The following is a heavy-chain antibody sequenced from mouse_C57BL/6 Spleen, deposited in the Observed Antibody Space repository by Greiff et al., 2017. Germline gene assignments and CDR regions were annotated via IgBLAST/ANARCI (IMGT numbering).Heavy chain of an antibody. CDR1: GFNIQDYY. CDR2: IDPEDGEP. Sequence: VQLQQSGAELVKPGASVKLSCTASGFNIQDYYMHWVKQRTEQGLEWIGRIDPEDGEPKYAPKFQGKATITADTSSNTAYLQLSSLTSEDTAVYYCARSHSSGPWFAYWGQGTLVTVAA. CDR3: ARSHSSGPWFAY. D-gene: IGHD3-2*02. J-gene: IGHJ3*01. V-gene: IGHV14-2*01.